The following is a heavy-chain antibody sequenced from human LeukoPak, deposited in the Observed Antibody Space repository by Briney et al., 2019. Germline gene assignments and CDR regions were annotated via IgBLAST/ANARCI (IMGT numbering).Heavy chain of an antibody. V-gene: IGHV5-51*01. CDR2: IYPGDSDT. Sequence: GESLKISCKGSGYSFTSYWIGWVGQMPGKGLEWMGIIYPGDSDTRYSPSFQGQVTISADKSISTAYLQWSSLKASDTAMYYCARGELAVAGRRDWFDPWGQGTLVTVSS. CDR3: ARGELAVAGRRDWFDP. CDR1: GYSFTSYW. D-gene: IGHD6-19*01. J-gene: IGHJ5*02.